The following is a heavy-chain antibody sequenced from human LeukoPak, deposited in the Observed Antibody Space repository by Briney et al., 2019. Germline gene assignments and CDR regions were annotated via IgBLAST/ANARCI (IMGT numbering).Heavy chain of an antibody. J-gene: IGHJ4*02. Sequence: SETLSLTCAVYGGSFSGYYWSWIRQPPGKGLEWIGYIYYSGSTNYNPSLKSRVTISVDTSKNQFSLKLSSVTAADTAVYYCARSRYNPHLFDYWGQGTLVTVSS. D-gene: IGHD1-1*01. CDR2: IYYSGST. CDR3: ARSRYNPHLFDY. V-gene: IGHV4-59*08. CDR1: GGSFSGYY.